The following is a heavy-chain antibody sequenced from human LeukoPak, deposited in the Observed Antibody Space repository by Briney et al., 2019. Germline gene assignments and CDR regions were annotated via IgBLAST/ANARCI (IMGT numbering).Heavy chain of an antibody. V-gene: IGHV1-18*01. CDR1: GYTFTSYG. J-gene: IGHJ5*02. CDR2: ISAYNGNT. CDR3: ARDQPQDPTSQYQLLGWFDP. Sequence: GASVKVSCKASGYTFTSYGISWVRQAPGQGLEWMGWISAYNGNTDYAQKLQGRVTMTTDTSTSIAYMELRSLRSDDTAVYYCARDQPQDPTSQYQLLGWFDPWGQGTLVTVSS. D-gene: IGHD2-2*01.